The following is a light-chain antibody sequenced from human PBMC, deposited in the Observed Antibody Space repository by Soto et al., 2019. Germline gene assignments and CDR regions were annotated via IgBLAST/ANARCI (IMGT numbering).Light chain of an antibody. J-gene: IGKJ1*01. V-gene: IGKV3-20*01. CDR2: GAS. Sequence: EIVMTHSPATLSVSPCERATLSFRASQSVSSNLAWYQQKPGQAPRLLIYGASSRATGIPDRFSGTGSGTDFTLTISRLEPEDFAVYYCQQYGNSPWTFGQGTKVDIK. CDR3: QQYGNSPWT. CDR1: QSVSSN.